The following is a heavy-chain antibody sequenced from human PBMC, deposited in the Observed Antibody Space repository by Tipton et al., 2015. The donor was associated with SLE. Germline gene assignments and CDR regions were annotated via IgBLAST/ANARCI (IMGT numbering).Heavy chain of an antibody. CDR3: ASPTS. CDR1: GGSFSGYY. CDR2: INHSGST. J-gene: IGHJ5*02. V-gene: IGHV4-34*01. Sequence: LRLSCAVYGGSFSGYYWSWIRQPPGKGLEWIGEINHSGSTNYNPSLKSRVTISIDTSKNQFSLKVRSVTVADTAVYYCASPTSWGQGTLVTVSS.